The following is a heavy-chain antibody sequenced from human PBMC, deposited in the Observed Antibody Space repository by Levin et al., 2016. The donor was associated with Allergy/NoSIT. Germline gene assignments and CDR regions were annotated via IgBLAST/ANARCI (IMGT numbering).Heavy chain of an antibody. D-gene: IGHD2/OR15-2a*01. CDR1: GFTFSEYA. V-gene: IGHV3-23*01. CDR3: AENRAAVYSTAWRELQPRPHDAFDI. J-gene: IGHJ3*02. CDR2: ISDTGGST. Sequence: GESLKISCAASGFTFSEYAMNWVRQAPGKGLEWVSGISDTGGSTYYADSVKGRFTISRDNSKNTLYLQMNSLRAEDTAIYYCAENRAAVYSTAWRELQPRPHDAFDIWGQGTMVTVSS.